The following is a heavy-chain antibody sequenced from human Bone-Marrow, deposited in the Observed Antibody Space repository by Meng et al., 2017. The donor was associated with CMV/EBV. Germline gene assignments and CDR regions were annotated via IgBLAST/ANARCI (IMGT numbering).Heavy chain of an antibody. CDR3: ARGYGGTVNPTIGYYYYGTDV. D-gene: IGHD3-16*01. V-gene: IGHV1-46*01. Sequence: ASVKVSCKASGYTFTSYYMHWVRQAPGQGLEWMGIINPSGGSTSYAQNFQGRVTMTTVKLTSTAYMELRSLRSDDTAVYYCARGYGGTVNPTIGYYYYGTDVWGQGTTVTVSS. CDR1: GYTFTSYY. J-gene: IGHJ6*02. CDR2: INPSGGST.